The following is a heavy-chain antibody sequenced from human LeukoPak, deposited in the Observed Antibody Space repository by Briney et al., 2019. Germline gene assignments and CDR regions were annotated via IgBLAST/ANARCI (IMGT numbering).Heavy chain of an antibody. CDR2: VYYDGTT. V-gene: IGHV4-59*01. J-gene: IGHJ6*02. D-gene: IGHD2-15*01. CDR1: GGPFSTYY. Sequence: SETLSLTCTVSGGPFSTYYWSWIRQPPGKGLEWLGFVYYDGTTNYNPSLKSRVTISADTSKSQISLKLSSVTAADTAVYYCARGVVGLESGMDVWGQGTTVTVSS. CDR3: ARGVVGLESGMDV.